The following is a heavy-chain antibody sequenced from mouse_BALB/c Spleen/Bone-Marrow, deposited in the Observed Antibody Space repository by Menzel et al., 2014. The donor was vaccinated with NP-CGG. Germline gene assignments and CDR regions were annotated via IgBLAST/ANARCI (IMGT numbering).Heavy chain of an antibody. CDR1: GFTFSSYP. CDR3: ARAYYRYPFDY. CDR2: ISSGGGNT. V-gene: IGHV5-9*03. D-gene: IGHD2-14*01. J-gene: IGHJ2*01. Sequence: EVMLVESGGGLVKPGRSLKPSCAASGFTFSSYPMSWVRQSPEKRLAWVATISSGGGNTYYPDSMKGRFTISRNNAKNNLYLQMSSLRSEDTALYYCARAYYRYPFDYWGQGTTLTVSS.